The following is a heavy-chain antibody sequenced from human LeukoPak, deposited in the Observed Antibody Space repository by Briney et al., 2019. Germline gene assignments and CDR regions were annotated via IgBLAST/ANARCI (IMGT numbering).Heavy chain of an antibody. Sequence: PGGSLRLSCAASGFTVSNNYMSWVRRAAGKGLEWVALIYSAGGTYYADSVKGRFTISRDNSKNTLHLQMNSLRAEDTAVYYCVRISGELGAWGQGTLVTVSS. D-gene: IGHD2-21*01. CDR2: IYSAGGT. J-gene: IGHJ5*02. CDR3: VRISGELGA. V-gene: IGHV3-53*01. CDR1: GFTVSNNY.